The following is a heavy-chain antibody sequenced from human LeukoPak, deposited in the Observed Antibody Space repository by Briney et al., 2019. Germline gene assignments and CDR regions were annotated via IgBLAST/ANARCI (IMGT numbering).Heavy chain of an antibody. V-gene: IGHV4-30-2*01. Sequence: PSETLSLTCAVSGDSISSGGYSWSWIRQPPGKGLEWIGYMYHSGSTYYNPSLKSRVTISVDTSKNQFSLKLSSVTAADTAVYYCASHPPRGKYQLLYDAFRFDPWGQGTLVTVSS. CDR1: GDSISSGGYS. CDR3: ASHPPRGKYQLLYDAFRFDP. CDR2: MYHSGST. D-gene: IGHD2-2*02. J-gene: IGHJ5*02.